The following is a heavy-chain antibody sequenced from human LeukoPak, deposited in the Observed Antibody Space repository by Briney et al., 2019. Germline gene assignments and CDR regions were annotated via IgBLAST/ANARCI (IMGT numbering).Heavy chain of an antibody. V-gene: IGHV4-34*01. CDR2: INHSGST. D-gene: IGHD3-16*02. CDR1: GGSFSGYF. CDR3: ARHWTYYDYVWGSYRPYYFDY. J-gene: IGHJ4*02. Sequence: SETLSLTCAAYGGSFSGYFWSWIRQPPEKGREWIGEINHSGSTNYNPSLKSRGTISVDTSKNQFSLKLSSVTAADTAVYYCARHWTYYDYVWGSYRPYYFDYWGQGTLVTVSS.